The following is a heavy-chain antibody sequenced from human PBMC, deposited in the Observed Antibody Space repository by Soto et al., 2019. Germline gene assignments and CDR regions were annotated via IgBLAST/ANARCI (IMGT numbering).Heavy chain of an antibody. CDR1: GYSISSGYY. J-gene: IGHJ5*02. CDR2: IYHGWST. V-gene: IGHV4-38-2*01. CDR3: ARVGPWVPYYYDSSPYTFENWFDP. Sequence: SETLSLTCAVSGYSISSGYYWGWLRQPPGKGLGWIGSIYHGWSTYYNPSLNSRVTLSIDMTNNHVSLILNPVTAADTAVYYCARVGPWVPYYYDSSPYTFENWFDPWGQGTLVTVSS. D-gene: IGHD3-22*01.